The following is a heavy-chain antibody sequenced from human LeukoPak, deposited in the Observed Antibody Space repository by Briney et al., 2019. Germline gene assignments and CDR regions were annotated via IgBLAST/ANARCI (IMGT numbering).Heavy chain of an antibody. CDR3: AKALLWFGELVY. CDR1: GFTFSSYG. V-gene: IGHV3-30*02. D-gene: IGHD3-10*01. Sequence: GGSRRPSCAASGFTFSSYGMHWVRQAPGKGLEWVAFIRYDGSNKYYADSVKGRFTISRDNSKNTLYLQMNSLRAEDTAVYYCAKALLWFGELVYWGQGTLVTVSS. J-gene: IGHJ4*02. CDR2: IRYDGSNK.